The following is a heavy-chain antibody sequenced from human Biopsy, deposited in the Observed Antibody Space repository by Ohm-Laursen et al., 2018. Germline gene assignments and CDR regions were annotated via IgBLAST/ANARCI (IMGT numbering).Heavy chain of an antibody. V-gene: IGHV1-69*13. J-gene: IGHJ4*02. D-gene: IGHD1-1*01. CDR3: AADINVWNVNY. CDR2: IITVSETA. Sequence: SVKVSCKTSGGAFTNYAINWVRQAPGHGLEWMGGIITVSETAGYAERFQGRVTITADVTTTTAYMDLSSLRSEDTAVYYCAADINVWNVNYWGQGTQVTVSS. CDR1: GGAFTNYA.